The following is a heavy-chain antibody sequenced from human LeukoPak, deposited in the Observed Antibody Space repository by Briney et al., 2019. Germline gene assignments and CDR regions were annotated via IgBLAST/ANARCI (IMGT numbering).Heavy chain of an antibody. V-gene: IGHV5-51*01. J-gene: IGHJ4*02. CDR2: IYPANSDT. D-gene: IGHD5-18*01. CDR3: ASQGYSYGYGLDY. CDR1: GYSFTSYW. Sequence: GESLKISCKGSGYSFTSYWIGWVRQMPGKGLEWMGIIYPANSDTKYSPSFQGQVTISADKSISTAYLQWSSLKASDTAMYYCASQGYSYGYGLDYWGQGTLVTVSS.